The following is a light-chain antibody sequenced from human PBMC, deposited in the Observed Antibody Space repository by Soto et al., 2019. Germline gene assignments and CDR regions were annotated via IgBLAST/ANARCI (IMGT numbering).Light chain of an antibody. Sequence: EIVLTHSPATLSLSPGERATLSCRASQSISNYLAWYQQKPGQAPRLLIYDASNRATGIPARFSGSGSGTDFTLIISSLEPEDFAVYYCQQRSNWPLTFGGGTKVEIK. CDR2: DAS. V-gene: IGKV3-11*01. J-gene: IGKJ4*01. CDR3: QQRSNWPLT. CDR1: QSISNY.